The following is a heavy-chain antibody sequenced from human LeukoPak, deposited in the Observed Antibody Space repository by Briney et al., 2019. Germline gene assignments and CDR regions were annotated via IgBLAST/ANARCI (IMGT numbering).Heavy chain of an antibody. D-gene: IGHD4/OR15-4a*01. CDR1: GFTFSSYA. V-gene: IGHV3-23*01. CDR2: ISGSGGST. Sequence: GGSLRLSCAASGFTFSSYAMSWVRQAPGKGLEWVSAISGSGGSTYYADSVKGRFTISRDGSKKTVYLQMNSLRAEDTAVYYCARGNSPMVGRYYLELWGQGTLVTVSS. J-gene: IGHJ4*02. CDR3: ARGNSPMVGRYYLEL.